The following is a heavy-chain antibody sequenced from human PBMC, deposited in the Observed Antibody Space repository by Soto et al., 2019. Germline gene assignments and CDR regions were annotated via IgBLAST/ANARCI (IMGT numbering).Heavy chain of an antibody. Sequence: QVQLQESGPGLVKPSETPSLTCAVSGDSISSYYCMWIRQPPGKGLESIGYLYYGRSANYNPSLKXRXPXSXXTSTNHCSLTLSSMTAADTAVYYCALRSMAVVPEYWGQGTLVTVSS. CDR2: LYYGRSA. J-gene: IGHJ4*02. V-gene: IGHV4-59*01. CDR1: GDSISSYY. D-gene: IGHD3-22*01. CDR3: ALRSMAVVPEY.